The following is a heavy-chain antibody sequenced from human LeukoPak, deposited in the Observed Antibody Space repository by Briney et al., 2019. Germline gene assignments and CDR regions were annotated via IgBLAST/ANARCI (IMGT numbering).Heavy chain of an antibody. CDR3: ARDNGGWFDS. J-gene: IGHJ5*01. Sequence: QPGGSLRLSCVASEFIFSDYWMSWVRQAPGKGLEWVANIKQGGREEKYVGSVKGRFAISRDDAKSTLYSQMDSLSGDDTAVYYCARDNGGWFDSWGRGALVTVSS. CDR2: IKQGGREE. D-gene: IGHD3-10*01. V-gene: IGHV3-7*03. CDR1: EFIFSDYW.